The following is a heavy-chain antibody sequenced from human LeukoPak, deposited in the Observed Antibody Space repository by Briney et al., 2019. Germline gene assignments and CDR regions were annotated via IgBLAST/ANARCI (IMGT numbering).Heavy chain of an antibody. CDR3: AKGCSTSCYYFDY. V-gene: IGHV3-21*01. J-gene: IGHJ4*02. D-gene: IGHD2-2*01. CDR1: GFTFSSYS. CDR2: ISSSSSYI. Sequence: PGGSLRLSCAASGFTFSSYSMNWVRQAPGKGLEWVSSISSSSSYIYYADSVKGRFTISRDNAKNSLYLQMNSLRAEDTAVYYCAKGCSTSCYYFDYWGQGTLVTVSS.